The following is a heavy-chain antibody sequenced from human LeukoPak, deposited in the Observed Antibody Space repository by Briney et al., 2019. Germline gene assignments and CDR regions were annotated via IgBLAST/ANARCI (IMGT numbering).Heavy chain of an antibody. CDR1: GFTFNDHF. CDR3: ARSNGDSDVNWLDS. Sequence: PGGSLRLSCAASGFTFNDHFMAWVRQSPGKGLEWVAYISSWGTIVHYADSVEGRFTLSRDNGDNSLELQMDSLRVEDTAIYCARSNGDSDVNWLDSWARERWSSSPQ. CDR2: ISSWGTIV. D-gene: IGHD2-21*01. J-gene: IGHJ5*01. V-gene: IGHV3-11*01.